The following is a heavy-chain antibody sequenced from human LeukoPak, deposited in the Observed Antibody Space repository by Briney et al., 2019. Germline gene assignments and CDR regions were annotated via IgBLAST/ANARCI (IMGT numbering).Heavy chain of an antibody. CDR2: NSDGSST. CDR1: GFTFSSYW. Sequence: GGSLRLSCAASGFTFSSYWMNSDGSSTSYADSVKGRFTISRDNAKNTLYLQMNSLRAEDTAVFYCTSGGSPGIAAAAQYFWGQGTLVTVSS. J-gene: IGHJ4*02. CDR3: TSGGSPGIAAAAQYF. V-gene: IGHV3-74*01. D-gene: IGHD6-13*01.